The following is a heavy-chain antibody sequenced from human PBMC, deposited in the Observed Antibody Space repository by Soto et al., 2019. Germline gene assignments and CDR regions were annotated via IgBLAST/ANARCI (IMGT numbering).Heavy chain of an antibody. CDR2: IWYDGSNK. D-gene: IGHD1-7*01. J-gene: IGHJ4*02. CDR3: ARAPFSGNTLFTYFYS. Sequence: GGSLRLSCAASGFTFSSYGMHWVRQAPGKGLEWVAVIWYDGSNKYYADSVKGRFTISRDNSKNTLYLQMNSLRAEDTAVYYCARAPFSGNTLFTYFYSWGQGTLVTVSS. CDR1: GFTFSSYG. V-gene: IGHV3-33*01.